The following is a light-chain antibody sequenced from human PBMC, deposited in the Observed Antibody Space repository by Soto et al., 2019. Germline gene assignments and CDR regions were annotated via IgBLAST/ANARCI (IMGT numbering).Light chain of an antibody. Sequence: QSALTQPASVSGSPGQSITIPCTGASSDVGSYNLVSWYQQHPGKAPKLMIYEVSRRPPGISNRFSGSKSGNTASLTISGLQAEDEADYYCCSYAGSPTFVIFGGGTKLTVL. CDR2: EVS. J-gene: IGLJ2*01. V-gene: IGLV2-23*02. CDR3: CSYAGSPTFVI. CDR1: SSDVGSYNL.